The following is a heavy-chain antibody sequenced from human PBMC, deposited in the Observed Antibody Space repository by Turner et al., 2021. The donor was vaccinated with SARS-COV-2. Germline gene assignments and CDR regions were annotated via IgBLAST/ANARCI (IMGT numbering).Heavy chain of an antibody. CDR2: IYYSGST. D-gene: IGHD5-18*01. Sequence: QLQLQESCPGLVKPSETLSLTCPVSGGSISSSTYYWRWIRQPPGKGLEWIGNIYYSGSTYYNPSLKSRVTISVDTSKNQFSLKLSSVTAADTAVYYCARLMDTAMDYYGMDVWGQGTTVTVSS. CDR1: GGSISSSTYY. J-gene: IGHJ6*02. V-gene: IGHV4-39*01. CDR3: ARLMDTAMDYYGMDV.